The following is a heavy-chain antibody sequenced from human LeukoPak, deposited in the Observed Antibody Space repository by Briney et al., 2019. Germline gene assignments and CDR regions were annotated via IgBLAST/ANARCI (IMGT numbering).Heavy chain of an antibody. CDR2: ISGSGGST. CDR3: AKDSGDYDDY. CDR1: GFTFSNAW. J-gene: IGHJ4*02. D-gene: IGHD4-17*01. Sequence: GGSLRLSCAASGFTFSNAWMSWVRQAPGKGLEWVSAISGSGGSTYYADSVKGRFTISRDNSKNTLYLQMNSLRAEDTAVYYCAKDSGDYDDYWGQGTLVTVSS. V-gene: IGHV3-23*01.